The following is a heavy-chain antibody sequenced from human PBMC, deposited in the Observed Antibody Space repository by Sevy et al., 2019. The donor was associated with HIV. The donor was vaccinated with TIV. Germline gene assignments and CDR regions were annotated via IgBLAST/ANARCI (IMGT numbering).Heavy chain of an antibody. J-gene: IGHJ4*02. D-gene: IGHD2-2*01. CDR1: GFTLSTYS. Sequence: GGSLRLSCAASGFTLSTYSMNWVRQAPGKGLEWVSSISSSSSYIYYADSLKGRFTISRDNAKNSLYLQMNSLRAEDTAVYYCVRDGGCSSTSCLLYFDYWCQGTLVTVSS. CDR2: ISSSSSYI. V-gene: IGHV3-21*01. CDR3: VRDGGCSSTSCLLYFDY.